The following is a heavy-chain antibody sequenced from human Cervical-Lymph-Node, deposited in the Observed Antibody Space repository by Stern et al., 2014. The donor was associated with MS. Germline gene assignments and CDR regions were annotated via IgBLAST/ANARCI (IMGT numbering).Heavy chain of an antibody. J-gene: IGHJ4*02. Sequence: QVQLKESGPGLVKPSQTLSLTCSVSGGLISRGGYYWNWIRQHPGKGLEWIGNIYYSGGTTYYNPSLKSRVTIVIDTSKNRFSLNLSSVTAADTAVYYCARGDYRDYFFDYWGQGILATVSS. CDR1: GGLISRGGYY. CDR2: IYYSGGTT. V-gene: IGHV4-31*03. CDR3: ARGDYRDYFFDY. D-gene: IGHD4-17*01.